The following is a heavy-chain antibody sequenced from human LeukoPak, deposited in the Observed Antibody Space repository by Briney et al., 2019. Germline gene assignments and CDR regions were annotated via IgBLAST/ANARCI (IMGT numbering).Heavy chain of an antibody. Sequence: GGSLRLSCAASGFTFTSYAMHWVRQAPGKGLEWVAVISYDGSNKYYADSVKGRFTISRDNSKNTLYLQMNSLRAEDTAVYYCARGPFPPYSYGSPFDYWGQGALVTVSS. J-gene: IGHJ4*02. CDR1: GFTFTSYA. V-gene: IGHV3-30-3*01. D-gene: IGHD5-18*01. CDR3: ARGPFPPYSYGSPFDY. CDR2: ISYDGSNK.